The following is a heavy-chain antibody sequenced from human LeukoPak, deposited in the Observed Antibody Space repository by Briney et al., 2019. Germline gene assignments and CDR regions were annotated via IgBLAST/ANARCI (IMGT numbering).Heavy chain of an antibody. CDR2: IIPIFGTA. J-gene: IGHJ3*02. Sequence: ASVKVSCKASGGTFSSYAISWVRQAPGQGLEWMGGIIPIFGTANYAQKFQGRVTITADESTSTAYMELSSLRSEDTAEYYCARSGLLPNDAFDIWGQGTMVTVSS. V-gene: IGHV1-69*13. CDR1: GGTFSSYA. D-gene: IGHD3-22*01. CDR3: ARSGLLPNDAFDI.